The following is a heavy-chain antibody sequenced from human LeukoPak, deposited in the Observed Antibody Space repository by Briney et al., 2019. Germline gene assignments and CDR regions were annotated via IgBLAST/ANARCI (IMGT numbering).Heavy chain of an antibody. V-gene: IGHV3-23*01. J-gene: IGHJ4*02. CDR3: AKRGVVVRVFLVGFHREAYYFDS. CDR1: GITLSNYA. D-gene: IGHD3-16*02. Sequence: PGGSLRLSCGVSGITLSNYAMSWVRQAPGKGLEWVAGLSGSAGGTTYADSVKGRFTISRDNSKNTLFLQMDRLRAEDTAVYFCAKRGVVVRVFLVGFHREAYYFDSCGQGAQVTVSS. CDR2: LSGSAGGT.